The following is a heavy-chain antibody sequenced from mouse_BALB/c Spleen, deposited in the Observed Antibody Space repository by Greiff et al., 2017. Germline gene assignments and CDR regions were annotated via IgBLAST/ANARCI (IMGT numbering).Heavy chain of an antibody. CDR1: GFTFSSFG. D-gene: IGHD1-1*01. Sequence: EVQVVESGGGLVQPGGSRKLSCAASGFTFSSFGMHWVRQAPEKGLEWVAYISSGSSTSYYADTVKGRFTISRDNPKNTLFLQMTSLRSEDTAMYYCARGGDYYGSSTWFDYWGQGTLVTVSA. J-gene: IGHJ3*01. V-gene: IGHV5-17*02. CDR2: ISSGSSTS. CDR3: ARGGDYYGSSTWFDY.